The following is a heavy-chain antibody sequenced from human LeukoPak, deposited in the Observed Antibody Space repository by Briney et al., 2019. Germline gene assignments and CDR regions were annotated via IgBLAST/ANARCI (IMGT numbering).Heavy chain of an antibody. Sequence: SETLSLTCAVYGGSFSGYYWSWIRQPPGKGLEWIGEINHSGSTNYNPSLKSRVTISVDTSKNQFSLKLSSVTAADTAVYYCASQLGGYYDSSGPPDYWGQGTLVTVSS. CDR3: ASQLGGYYDSSGPPDY. CDR1: GGSFSGYY. D-gene: IGHD3-22*01. CDR2: INHSGST. J-gene: IGHJ4*02. V-gene: IGHV4-34*01.